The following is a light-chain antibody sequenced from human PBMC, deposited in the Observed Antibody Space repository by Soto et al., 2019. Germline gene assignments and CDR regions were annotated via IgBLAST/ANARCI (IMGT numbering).Light chain of an antibody. Sequence: DIQMTQSPSTLSASVGDRVTISCRASQSISNWLAWYQQKPGKAPKLLIYDASSLESGVPSRFSGSGSGTEFTLTISSLQPDDVATYYCQQYNTYLSFGQGTKVDIK. CDR3: QQYNTYLS. CDR1: QSISNW. V-gene: IGKV1-5*01. CDR2: DAS. J-gene: IGKJ1*01.